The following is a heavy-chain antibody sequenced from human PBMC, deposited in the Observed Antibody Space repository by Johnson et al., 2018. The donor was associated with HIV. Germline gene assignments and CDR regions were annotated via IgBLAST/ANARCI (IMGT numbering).Heavy chain of an antibody. V-gene: IGHV3-13*01. D-gene: IGHD4-23*01. CDR2: IGTAGDT. CDR3: ARGGHYGGKARRWPPPGEAFDI. J-gene: IGHJ3*02. Sequence: VQLVESGGGLVQPGGSLRLSCAASGFTFSSYDMHWVRQATGKGLEWVSAIGTAGDTYYPGSVKGRFTISRENAKNSLYLQMNSLRAGDTAVDYCARGGHYGGKARRWPPPGEAFDIWGQGTMVTVSS. CDR1: GFTFSSYD.